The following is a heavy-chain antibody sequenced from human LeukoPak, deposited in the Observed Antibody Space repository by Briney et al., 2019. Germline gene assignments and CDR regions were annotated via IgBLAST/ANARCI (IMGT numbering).Heavy chain of an antibody. CDR2: IGGSGDRT. Sequence: GGSLRLSCAASGFTFSSYGMHWVRQAPGKGLEWVSGIGGSGDRTYYADSVKGRFTISRDNAKNSLYLQMNSLRAEDTAVYYCARALAVAGNKRVSDYWGQGTLVTVSS. CDR1: GFTFSSYG. D-gene: IGHD6-19*01. V-gene: IGHV3-21*01. J-gene: IGHJ4*02. CDR3: ARALAVAGNKRVSDY.